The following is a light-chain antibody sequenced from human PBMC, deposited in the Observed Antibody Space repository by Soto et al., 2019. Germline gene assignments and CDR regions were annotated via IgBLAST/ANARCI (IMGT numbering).Light chain of an antibody. CDR2: EVS. CDR1: SSDVGHYNY. CDR3: NSYGGSNNLV. Sequence: QSALTQPPSASGSPGQSVTISCTGTSSDVGHYNYVSWYQQQPGKAPKLIIYEVSKRPSGVPDRFSGSKSRNTASLTVSGLQAEDEADYYCNSYGGSNNLVFGGGTKLTVL. V-gene: IGLV2-8*01. J-gene: IGLJ3*02.